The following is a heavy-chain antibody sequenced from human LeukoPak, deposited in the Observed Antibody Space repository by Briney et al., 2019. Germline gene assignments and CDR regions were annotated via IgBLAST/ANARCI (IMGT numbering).Heavy chain of an antibody. J-gene: IGHJ6*02. CDR1: GGSMITVNYY. V-gene: IGHV4-39*01. D-gene: IGHD3-10*01. Sequence: PSETLSLTCTVSGGSMITVNYYWVWIRQPPSKGLEWIANMYYNGGKQYIRSRSLTSRVTISVDTSANQFSLRLSSVTAADTAVYYCARRSYRADVDIWGQGTTVTVSS. CDR2: MYYNGGK. CDR3: ARRSYRADVDI.